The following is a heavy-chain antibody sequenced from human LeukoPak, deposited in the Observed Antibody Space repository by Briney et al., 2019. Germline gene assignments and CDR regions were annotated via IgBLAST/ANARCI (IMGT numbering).Heavy chain of an antibody. CDR3: ARDSGSYDRWFDP. Sequence: TSETLSLTCAVSGYSISSGYFWGWVRQPPGKGLEWIGSIYHSGSTYYNPSLKSRVTISVDTSKNQFSLKLSSVTAADTAVYYCARDSGSYDRWFDPWGQGTLVTVSS. D-gene: IGHD1-26*01. J-gene: IGHJ5*02. CDR2: IYHSGST. CDR1: GYSISSGYF. V-gene: IGHV4-38-2*02.